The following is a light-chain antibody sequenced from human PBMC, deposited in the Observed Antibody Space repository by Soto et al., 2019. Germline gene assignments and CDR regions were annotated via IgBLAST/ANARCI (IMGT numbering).Light chain of an antibody. CDR3: QQDGSSPWT. CDR1: QSVSSSY. CDR2: GAS. V-gene: IGKV3-20*01. Sequence: EIVLTQSPGTLSLSPGERATLSCRASQSVSSSYLAWYQQKPGQAPRLLIYGASSRATGIPDRFSGSGSGTDFTFTISRLEPEDFAVYYCQQDGSSPWTFVQVTKMEIK. J-gene: IGKJ1*01.